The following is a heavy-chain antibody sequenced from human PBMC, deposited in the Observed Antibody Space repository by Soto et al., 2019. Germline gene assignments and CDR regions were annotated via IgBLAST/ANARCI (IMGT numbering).Heavy chain of an antibody. J-gene: IGHJ4*02. CDR2: INAGNGNT. CDR1: GYTFTSYA. V-gene: IGHV1-3*01. Sequence: ASLKVSCKASGYTFTSYAMHWVRQAPGQRLEWMGWINAGNGNTKYSQKFQGRVTITRDTSASTAYMELSSLRSEDTAVYYCATGVVTASPFDYWGQGTLVTVPQ. CDR3: ATGVVTASPFDY. D-gene: IGHD2-21*02.